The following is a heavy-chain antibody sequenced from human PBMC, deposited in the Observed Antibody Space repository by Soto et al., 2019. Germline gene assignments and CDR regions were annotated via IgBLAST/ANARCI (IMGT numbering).Heavy chain of an antibody. D-gene: IGHD2-15*01. CDR1: GFIFSSYG. V-gene: IGHV3-30*18. Sequence: GGSLRLSCAASGFIFSSYGMHWVRQAPGKGLEWVAVISYDGSDKYYADSVKGRFTISRDNSKNTLFLQMNSLRSEDTAVYYCAKDGTHCSGGSCSNIDYWGQGTLVTVSS. J-gene: IGHJ4*02. CDR3: AKDGTHCSGGSCSNIDY. CDR2: ISYDGSDK.